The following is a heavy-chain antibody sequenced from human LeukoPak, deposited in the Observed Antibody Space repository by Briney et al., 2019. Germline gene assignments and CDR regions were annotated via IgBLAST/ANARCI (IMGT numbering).Heavy chain of an antibody. Sequence: SETLSLTFTLSGGLNCICHWRCIRQPPGKGLEWIGSIYFSGSTNYNPSLKSRATISVDTSKNQFSLKLNSVTAADTAVYYCARVAMPGIRAAGRGHFDYWGQGTLVTVSS. CDR2: IYFSGST. J-gene: IGHJ4*02. CDR1: GGLNCICH. V-gene: IGHV4-59*01. D-gene: IGHD6-13*01. CDR3: ARVAMPGIRAAGRGHFDY.